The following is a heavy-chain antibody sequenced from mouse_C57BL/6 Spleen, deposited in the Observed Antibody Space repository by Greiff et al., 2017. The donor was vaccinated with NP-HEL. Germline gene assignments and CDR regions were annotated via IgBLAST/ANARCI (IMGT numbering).Heavy chain of an antibody. CDR2: IYPRDGST. CDR3: AREEALYSNYGYFDV. J-gene: IGHJ1*03. D-gene: IGHD2-5*01. CDR1: GYTFTSYD. Sequence: VHLVESGPELVKPGASVKLSCKASGYTFTSYDINWVKQRPGQGLEWIGWIYPRDGSTKYNEKFKGKATLTVDTSSSTAYMELHSLTSEDSAVYFCAREEALYSNYGYFDVWGTGTTVTVSS. V-gene: IGHV1-85*01.